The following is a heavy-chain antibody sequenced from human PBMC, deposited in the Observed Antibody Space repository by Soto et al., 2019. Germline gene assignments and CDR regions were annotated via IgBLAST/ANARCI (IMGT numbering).Heavy chain of an antibody. CDR3: ARFIGYSSHY. CDR2: ISSNGGST. D-gene: IGHD3-22*01. V-gene: IGHV3-64*01. Sequence: EVQLVESGGGLVQPGGSLRLSCAASGFTFSSYAMHWVRQAPGKGLEYVSAISSNGGSTYYANSVKGRFTISRDNSKNPLYRQMGSLRAEYMAVYYCARFIGYSSHYWGQGTLVTVSS. J-gene: IGHJ4*02. CDR1: GFTFSSYA.